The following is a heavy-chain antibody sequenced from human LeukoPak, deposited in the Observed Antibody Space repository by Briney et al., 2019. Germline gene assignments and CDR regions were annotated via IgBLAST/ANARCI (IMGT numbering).Heavy chain of an antibody. J-gene: IGHJ6*02. D-gene: IGHD2-15*01. CDR3: AAEGGMCSGGSCYYYYYGMDV. CDR2: ISGSGGST. V-gene: IGHV3-23*01. Sequence: PGGSLRLSCAASGFTFSSYAMSWVRQAPGKGLEWVSAISGSGGSTYYADSVKGRFTISRDNSKNTLYLQMNSLRAEDTAVYYCAAEGGMCSGGSCYYYYYGMDVWGQGTTVTVSS. CDR1: GFTFSSYA.